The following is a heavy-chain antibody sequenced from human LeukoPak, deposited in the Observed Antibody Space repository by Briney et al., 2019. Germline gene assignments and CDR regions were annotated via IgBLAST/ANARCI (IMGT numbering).Heavy chain of an antibody. J-gene: IGHJ5*02. D-gene: IGHD1-26*01. V-gene: IGHV3-23*01. CDR2: ISGSGAST. CDR1: GSTSSTYA. CDR3: ARWGGSSSSRFDP. Sequence: QPGGSLRLSCAASGSTSSTYAMSWVRQAPGKGLEWVSAISGSGASTYYADSVTGRFTISRDNSKNTVFLHMKTLRVEDTALYYCARWGGSSSSRFDPWGQGTLVTVSS.